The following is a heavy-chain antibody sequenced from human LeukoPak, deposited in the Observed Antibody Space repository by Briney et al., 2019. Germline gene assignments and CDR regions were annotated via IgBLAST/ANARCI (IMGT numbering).Heavy chain of an antibody. V-gene: IGHV3-7*04. CDR3: ARDRDYGDYPPDY. J-gene: IGHJ4*02. Sequence: SCKASGGTFSSYAMSWVRQAPGKGLEWVANIKQDGSEKYYVDSVKGRFTISRDNAKNSLYLQMNSLRAEDTAVYYCARDRDYGDYPPDYWGQGTLVTVSS. CDR1: GGTFSSYA. D-gene: IGHD4-17*01. CDR2: IKQDGSEK.